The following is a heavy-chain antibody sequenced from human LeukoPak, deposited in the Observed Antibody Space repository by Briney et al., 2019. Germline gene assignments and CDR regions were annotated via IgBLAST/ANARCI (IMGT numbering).Heavy chain of an antibody. D-gene: IGHD3-3*01. CDR1: GYTFTSYY. J-gene: IGHJ4*02. CDR3: ARESEAHYDFWSGYYMATENCYFDY. V-gene: IGHV1-46*01. Sequence: ASVKVSCKASGYTFTSYYMHWVRQAPGQGLEWMGIINPSGGSTSYAQKFQGRVTMTRDTSTSTVYMELSSLRSEDTAVYYCARESEAHYDFWSGYYMATENCYFDYWGQGTLVTVSS. CDR2: INPSGGST.